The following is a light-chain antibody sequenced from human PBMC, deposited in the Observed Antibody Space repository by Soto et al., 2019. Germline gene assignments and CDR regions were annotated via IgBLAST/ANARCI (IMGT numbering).Light chain of an antibody. CDR2: GAS. V-gene: IGKV3-20*01. CDR1: ESVSNN. J-gene: IGKJ4*01. CDR3: QQYGLSLLT. Sequence: AATLCVAPGESGTLSCRASESVSNNVAWYQQKLGQAPRLLIYGASTRATGIPDRFSGSGSGTDFTFTISRLEPEDFAVYYCQQYGLSLLTFGGGTKVDIK.